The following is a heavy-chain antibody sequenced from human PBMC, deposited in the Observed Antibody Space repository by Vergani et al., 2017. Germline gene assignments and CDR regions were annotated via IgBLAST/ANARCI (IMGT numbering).Heavy chain of an antibody. CDR2: ISGYDGKT. J-gene: IGHJ6*02. D-gene: IGHD5-24*01. CDR1: GYSFNSYR. CDR3: ARDGLATPHYYYYGMDV. Sequence: QVQLVQSGAEMKKPGASVNVSCKTSGYSFNSYRINWVRQAPGQGLEWLGWISGYDGKTKYVEKLQGRITVTIDTFTNSAYMELRGLRSDDTDVYYCARDGLATPHYYYYGMDVWGQGTTVTVSS. V-gene: IGHV1-18*01.